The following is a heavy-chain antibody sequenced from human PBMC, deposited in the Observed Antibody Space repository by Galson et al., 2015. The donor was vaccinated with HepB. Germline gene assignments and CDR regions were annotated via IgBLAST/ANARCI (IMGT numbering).Heavy chain of an antibody. CDR1: GFTFSSYA. CDR3: AKDGTGDSSGYWPWNSPIGYYGMDV. CDR2: ISYDGSNK. D-gene: IGHD3-22*01. Sequence: SLRLSCAASGFTFSSYAMHWVRQAPGKGLEWVAVISYDGSNKYYADSVKGRFTISRDNSKNTLYLQMNSLRAEDTAVYYCAKDGTGDSSGYWPWNSPIGYYGMDVWGQGTTVTVSS. J-gene: IGHJ6*02. V-gene: IGHV3-30*04.